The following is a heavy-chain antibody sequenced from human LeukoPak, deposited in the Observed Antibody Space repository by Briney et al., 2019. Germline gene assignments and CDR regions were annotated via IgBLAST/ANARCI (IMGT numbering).Heavy chain of an antibody. CDR2: ITHSVST. CDR3: AACKEYTSSWYVGHSHVRFDP. CDR1: GGSFSGYY. Sequence: KRSQRRSPTCPVYGGSFSGYYWSWNRQPPGKGLEWIGEITHSVSTNYNPSIKSRVTISVETSQNQFSLKLSSVSAADTAVYYCAACKEYTSSWYVGHSHVRFDPWG. D-gene: IGHD6-13*01. V-gene: IGHV4-34*01. J-gene: IGHJ5*02.